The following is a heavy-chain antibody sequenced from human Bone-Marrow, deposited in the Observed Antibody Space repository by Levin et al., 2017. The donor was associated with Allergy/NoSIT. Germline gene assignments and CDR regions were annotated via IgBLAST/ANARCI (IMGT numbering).Heavy chain of an antibody. Sequence: GGSLRLSCKGSGSSFTSYWIGWVRQMPGKGLEWMGIIYPGDSDTRYSPSFQGQVTISADKSISTAYLQWSSLKASDTAMYYCARRSIAAQNDAFDIWGQGTMVTVSS. CDR2: IYPGDSDT. J-gene: IGHJ3*02. CDR3: ARRSIAAQNDAFDI. V-gene: IGHV5-51*01. CDR1: GSSFTSYW. D-gene: IGHD6-25*01.